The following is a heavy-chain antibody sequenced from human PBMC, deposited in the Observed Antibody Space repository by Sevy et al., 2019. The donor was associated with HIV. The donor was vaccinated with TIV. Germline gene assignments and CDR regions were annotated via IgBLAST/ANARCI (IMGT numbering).Heavy chain of an antibody. V-gene: IGHV4-34*01. D-gene: IGHD3-16*01. CDR3: VRGIRGKGDY. J-gene: IGHJ4*02. Sequence: SETLSLTCAVYGGSFSGYYWSWIRQPPGKGLEWIGEINHSGSTNYNPSLKSRVTISVDTSKNQFSLKLSSVTAADTAVYYCVRGIRGKGDYWGQGTLVTVSS. CDR2: INHSGST. CDR1: GGSFSGYY.